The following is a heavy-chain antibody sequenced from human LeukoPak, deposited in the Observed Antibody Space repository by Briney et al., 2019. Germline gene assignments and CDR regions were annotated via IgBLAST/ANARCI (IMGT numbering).Heavy chain of an antibody. CDR1: EFTFDDYG. V-gene: IGHV3-20*01. CDR2: INWNGGRT. D-gene: IGHD6-13*01. Sequence: GGSLTLSCAASEFTFDDYGMSWVRQAPGKGLEWVSGINWNGGRTGYADSVKGRFTISRDNAKNSLYLQMNSLRAEDTASYLCARGRYSSTWANFDYWGQGTLVTVSS. J-gene: IGHJ4*02. CDR3: ARGRYSSTWANFDY.